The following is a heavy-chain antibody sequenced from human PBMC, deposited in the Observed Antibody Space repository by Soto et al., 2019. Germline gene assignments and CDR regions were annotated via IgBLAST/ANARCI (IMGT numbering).Heavy chain of an antibody. CDR2: IIPIFGTA. D-gene: IGHD3-22*01. J-gene: IGHJ3*02. CDR1: GGTFISYA. CDR3: ASYLYYYDSSGYYDARAFDI. Sequence: SVKVSCKASGGTFISYAISWVRQAPGQGLEWMGGIIPIFGTANYAQKFQGRGTSTGDKSTSTAYMERSSLRSEDTAGYCCASYLYYYDSSGYYDARAFDIWGQGTMVTVSS. V-gene: IGHV1-69*06.